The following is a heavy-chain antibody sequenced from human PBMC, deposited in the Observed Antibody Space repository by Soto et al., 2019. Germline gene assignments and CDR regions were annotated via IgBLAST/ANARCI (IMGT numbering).Heavy chain of an antibody. V-gene: IGHV1-69*13. CDR3: ARAYSYGYSLIYWVYYYYYGMDV. CDR2: IIPIFGTA. J-gene: IGHJ6*02. CDR1: GGTFSSYA. Sequence: SLKVSCKASGGTFSSYAISWVRQAPGQGLEWMGGIIPIFGTANYAQKFQGRVTITADESTSTAYMELSSLRSEDTAVYYCARAYSYGYSLIYWVYYYYYGMDVWGQGTTVTVSS. D-gene: IGHD5-18*01.